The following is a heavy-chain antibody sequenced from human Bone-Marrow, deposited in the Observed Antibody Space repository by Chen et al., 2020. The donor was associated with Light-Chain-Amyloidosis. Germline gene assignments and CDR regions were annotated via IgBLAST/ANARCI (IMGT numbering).Heavy chain of an antibody. CDR3: TQDGVPGGADY. CDR1: GFTFKKYA. V-gene: IGHV3-9*01. Sequence: EVQVVESGGGLVQPGRSLRLSCAGFGFTFKKYAIHWVRQAPGKGLEWVSGFDYNSGRIDYADSVRGRFTLSRGNSGDSVYLQMDSLRIEDTALYFCTQDGVPGGADYWGQGALVTVSS. J-gene: IGHJ4*02. D-gene: IGHD1-1*01. CDR2: FDYNSGRI.